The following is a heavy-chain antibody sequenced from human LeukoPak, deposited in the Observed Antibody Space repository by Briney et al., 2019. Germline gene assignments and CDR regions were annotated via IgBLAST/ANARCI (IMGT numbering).Heavy chain of an antibody. CDR2: INHSGST. CDR3: ARVGAGQQLDY. CDR1: GGSFSGYY. D-gene: IGHD6-13*01. Sequence: SETLSLTCAVYGGSFSGYYWSWIRQPPGKGLEWIGEINHSGSTNYNASLKSRVTIEVDTSKNQFYLKLSSVTAADTAVYYCARVGAGQQLDYWGQGTLVTVSS. V-gene: IGHV4-34*01. J-gene: IGHJ4*02.